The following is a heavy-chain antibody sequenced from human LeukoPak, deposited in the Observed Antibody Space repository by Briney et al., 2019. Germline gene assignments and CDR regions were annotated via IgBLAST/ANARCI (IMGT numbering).Heavy chain of an antibody. J-gene: IGHJ4*02. D-gene: IGHD3-22*01. CDR1: GYTFSTFF. Sequence: ASVKVSCKTSGYTFSTFFIHWVRQAPGQGLEWMGWINTNTGNPTYAQGFTGRFVFSLDTSVSTAYLQISSLKAEDTAVYYCARDSNEYYYDSSGQGYWGQGTLVTVSS. CDR2: INTNTGNP. V-gene: IGHV7-4-1*02. CDR3: ARDSNEYYYDSSGQGY.